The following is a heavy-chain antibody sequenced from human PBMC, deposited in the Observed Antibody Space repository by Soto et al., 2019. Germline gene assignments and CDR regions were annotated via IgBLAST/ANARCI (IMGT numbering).Heavy chain of an antibody. J-gene: IGHJ2*01. V-gene: IGHV1-69*12. CDR1: GATFSSYT. CDR2: IIPIFGTA. D-gene: IGHD5-12*01. Sequence: QVQLVQSGAEVKKPGSSVTVSCKASGATFSSYTISWVRQAPGQGIEWMGGIIPIFGTANYAQKFQGRVTITADESTSTAYMELSSLRSEDTAVYYCARGNHRWLQLWYFDLWGRGTLVTVSS. CDR3: ARGNHRWLQLWYFDL.